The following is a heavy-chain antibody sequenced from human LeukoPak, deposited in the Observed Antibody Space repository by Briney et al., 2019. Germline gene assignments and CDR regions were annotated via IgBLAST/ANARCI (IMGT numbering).Heavy chain of an antibody. CDR1: GYTFTCYY. V-gene: IGHV1-2*04. CDR2: INPNSGGT. CDR3: ARGLNYYGSGSYRDWFDP. J-gene: IGHJ5*02. D-gene: IGHD3-10*01. Sequence: ASVKVSCKASGYTFTCYYMHWVRQAPGQGLEWMGWINPNSGGTNYAQKSQGWVTMTRDTSISTAYMELSRLRSDDTAVYYCARGLNYYGSGSYRDWFDPWGQGTLVTVSS.